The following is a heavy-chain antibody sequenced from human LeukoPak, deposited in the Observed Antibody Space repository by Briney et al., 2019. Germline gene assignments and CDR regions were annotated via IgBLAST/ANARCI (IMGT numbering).Heavy chain of an antibody. J-gene: IGHJ6*02. CDR2: IKQDGSEK. D-gene: IGHD6-19*01. CDR3: ARDISSGWYPYYYYGMDV. Sequence: RSGGSLRLSCAASGFTFSSYWMSWVRQAPGKGLEWVANIKQDGSEKYYVDSVKGRFTISRDNAKNSLYLQMNSLRAEDTAVYYCARDISSGWYPYYYYGMDVWGQGTTVTVSS. CDR1: GFTFSSYW. V-gene: IGHV3-7*03.